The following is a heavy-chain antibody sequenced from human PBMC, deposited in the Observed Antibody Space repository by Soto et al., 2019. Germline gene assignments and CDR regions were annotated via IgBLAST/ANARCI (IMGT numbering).Heavy chain of an antibody. CDR2: IDWDDDK. CDR3: ARSEYSSSLGWFDP. J-gene: IGHJ5*02. CDR1: GFSLSTSGMC. D-gene: IGHD6-13*01. V-gene: IGHV2-70*01. Sequence: SGPTLVNPTQTLTLTCTFSGFSLSTSGMCVSWIRQPPGKALEWLALIDWDDDKYYSTSLKTRLTISKDTSKNQVVLTMTNMDPVDTATYYCARSEYSSSLGWFDPWGQGTLVTVSS.